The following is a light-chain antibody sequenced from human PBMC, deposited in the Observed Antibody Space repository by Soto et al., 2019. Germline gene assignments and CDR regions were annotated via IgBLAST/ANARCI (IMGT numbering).Light chain of an antibody. Sequence: DMQLTQSPSSLYASVGHRVTITCQASQYISNYLNWYQHKPGKAPKLLIYDAYNLETGVTSRFSGSGSGTDFTLTISSLQPEDIATYYCQPYDNLPLTVGGGTKVEIK. V-gene: IGKV1-33*01. J-gene: IGKJ4*01. CDR2: DAY. CDR1: QYISNY. CDR3: QPYDNLPLT.